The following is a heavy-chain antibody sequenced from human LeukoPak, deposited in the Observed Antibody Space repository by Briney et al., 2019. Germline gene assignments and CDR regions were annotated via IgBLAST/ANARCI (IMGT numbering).Heavy chain of an antibody. Sequence: GASVKVSCKASGYTFTSYGISWGRQAPGQGLEWMGWISAYNGNTNYAQKLQGRVTMTTDTSTSTAYMELRSLRSDDTAVYYCARENYYDSSGYPTSAFDIWGQGTMVTVSS. J-gene: IGHJ3*02. CDR3: ARENYYDSSGYPTSAFDI. CDR1: GYTFTSYG. CDR2: ISAYNGNT. V-gene: IGHV1-18*01. D-gene: IGHD3-22*01.